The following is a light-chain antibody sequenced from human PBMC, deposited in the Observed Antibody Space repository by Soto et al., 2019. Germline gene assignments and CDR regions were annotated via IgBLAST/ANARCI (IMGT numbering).Light chain of an antibody. CDR3: QHYNYWPYT. CDR2: DAS. CDR1: QTIDNT. Sequence: EIVMTQCPATLSRSPGERDTVFCRASQTIDNTLAWYQRKPGQAPRLLIYDASTRATGVPARFSGSGSGTDFTLTISSLQSEDFAVYYCQHYNYWPYTFGQGTKVDIK. V-gene: IGKV3-15*01. J-gene: IGKJ2*01.